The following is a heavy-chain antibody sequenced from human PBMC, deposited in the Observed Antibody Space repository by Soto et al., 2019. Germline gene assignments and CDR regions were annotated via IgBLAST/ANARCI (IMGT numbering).Heavy chain of an antibody. CDR2: IKGKTNSGTK. J-gene: IGHJ4*02. V-gene: IGHV3-15*01. CDR1: GFTFSNAW. CDR3: TTDDPINRD. Sequence: PGGSLRLSCASSGFTFSNAWMSWVRQAPGKGLEWVGRIKGKTNSGTKDYAAHVIGRITMSRDDTKNTMYLKMNRLKAADTDFYYSTTDDPINRDWGQGTLVTVSS.